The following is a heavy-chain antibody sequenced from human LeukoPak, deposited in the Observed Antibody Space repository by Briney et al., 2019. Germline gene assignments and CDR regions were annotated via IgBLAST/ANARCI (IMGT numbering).Heavy chain of an antibody. V-gene: IGHV3-30*02. J-gene: IGHJ4*02. CDR2: IRYDGGNQ. CDR3: ARGEADLDY. Sequence: GGSLRLSCAASGFTFSSYAMDWVRQAPGKGLEWVAFIRYDGGNQYYADSVKDRFTISRDNSKNTLFLQMNSLRAEDTAVYYCARGEADLDYWGQGTLVTVSS. CDR1: GFTFSSYA. D-gene: IGHD1-26*01.